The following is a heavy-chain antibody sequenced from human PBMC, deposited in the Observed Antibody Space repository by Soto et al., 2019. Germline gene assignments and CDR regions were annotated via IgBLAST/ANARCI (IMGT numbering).Heavy chain of an antibody. Sequence: ASVKVSCTASGYTFTSYGISWVRQAPGQGLEWMGWISAYNGNTNYAQKLQGRVTMTTDTSTSTAYMELRSLRSDDTAVYYCARDLLLDGSGWYPDYWGQGTLVTVSS. D-gene: IGHD6-19*01. CDR3: ARDLLLDGSGWYPDY. CDR1: GYTFTSYG. V-gene: IGHV1-18*01. J-gene: IGHJ4*02. CDR2: ISAYNGNT.